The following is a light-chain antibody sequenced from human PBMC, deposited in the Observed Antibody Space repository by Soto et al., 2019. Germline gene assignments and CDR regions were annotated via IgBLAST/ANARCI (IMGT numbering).Light chain of an antibody. V-gene: IGLV2-14*01. Sequence: QSALTQPASVSGSPGQSITISCTGTSSDIGGYKDVSWYQQHPGKAPQVLIFEISYRPYGISNRFSGSKSGNVVSLTISGLQAEDEADYYCCSYRSGSSPYYVFGTGTKLTVL. CDR3: CSYRSGSSPYYV. J-gene: IGLJ1*01. CDR1: SSDIGGYKD. CDR2: EIS.